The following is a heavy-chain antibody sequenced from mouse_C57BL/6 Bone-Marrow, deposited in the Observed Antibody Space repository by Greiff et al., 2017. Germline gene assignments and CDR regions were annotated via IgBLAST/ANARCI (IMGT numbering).Heavy chain of an antibody. CDR3: ARSDGYYWYFDV. J-gene: IGHJ1*03. CDR2: INSAGGST. CDR1: EYEFPSHD. D-gene: IGHD2-3*01. Sequence: EVKLVESGGGLVQPGESLKLSCESNEYEFPSHDMSWVRKTPEKRLELVAAINSAGGSTYYPDPMERRFIISRDNTKKTLYLQMSSLRSEDTALYYCARSDGYYWYFDVWGTGTTVTVSS. V-gene: IGHV5-2*01.